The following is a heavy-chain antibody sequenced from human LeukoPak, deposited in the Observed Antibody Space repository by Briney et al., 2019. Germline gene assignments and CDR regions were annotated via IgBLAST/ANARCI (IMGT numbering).Heavy chain of an antibody. CDR3: ARLSIVVVPAAIGGWFDP. CDR1: GGSISSYY. V-gene: IGHV4-59*08. Sequence: SETLSLTCTVSGGSISSYYWSWIRQPPGKGLEWIGYIYYSGSTNYNPSLKSRVTISVDTSKNQFSLKLSSVTAADTAVYYCARLSIVVVPAAIGGWFDPWGQGTLVTVSS. D-gene: IGHD2-2*01. CDR2: IYYSGST. J-gene: IGHJ5*02.